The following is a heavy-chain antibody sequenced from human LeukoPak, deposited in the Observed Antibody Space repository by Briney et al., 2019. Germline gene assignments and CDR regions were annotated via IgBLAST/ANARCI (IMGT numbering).Heavy chain of an antibody. Sequence: GASVKVSCKASGYTFTSYYMHWVRQAPGQGLEWMGIINPSGGSTSYAQKFQGRVTMTRDMSTSTVYMELSSLRSEDTAVYYCARAAVAHRQGPEYFQHWGQGTLVTVSS. CDR1: GYTFTSYY. J-gene: IGHJ1*01. V-gene: IGHV1-46*01. CDR2: INPSGGST. CDR3: ARAAVAHRQGPEYFQH. D-gene: IGHD2-15*01.